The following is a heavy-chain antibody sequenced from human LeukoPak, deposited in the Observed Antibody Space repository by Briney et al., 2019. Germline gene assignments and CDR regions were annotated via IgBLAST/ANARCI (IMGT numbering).Heavy chain of an antibody. CDR1: ESSCTNCW. J-gene: IGHJ4*02. CDR2: IYPGDSDT. Sequence: GESLKISCRGSESSCTNCWIACVRQMPGKGLEWMGIIYPGDSDTRYSPTFQGQVTISADRSSTTAYLQWSGLKASDTAMYYCARIVDSTSSTLPYWGQGTLVTVSS. V-gene: IGHV5-51*01. D-gene: IGHD2-2*01. CDR3: ARIVDSTSSTLPY.